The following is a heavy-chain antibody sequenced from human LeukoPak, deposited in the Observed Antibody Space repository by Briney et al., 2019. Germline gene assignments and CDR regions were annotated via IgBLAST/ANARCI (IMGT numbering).Heavy chain of an antibody. CDR2: IWYDGSKK. J-gene: IGHJ4*02. Sequence: GRSLRLSCAASGFTFSSYGMHWVRRAPGKGLEWVAVIWYDGSKKYYADSVKGRFTISRDNSKNTLYLQRNSLRAEDTAVYYCAKELQRGRYQLPRGLDYWGQGTLVTVSS. CDR1: GFTFSSYG. D-gene: IGHD2-2*01. CDR3: AKELQRGRYQLPRGLDY. V-gene: IGHV3-33*06.